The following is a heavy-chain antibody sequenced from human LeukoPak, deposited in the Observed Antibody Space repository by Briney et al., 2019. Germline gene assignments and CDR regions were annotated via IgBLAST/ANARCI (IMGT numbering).Heavy chain of an antibody. CDR3: AKSGGSGLIDY. D-gene: IGHD1-26*01. Sequence: SETLSLTCAVSGGSISSTSYYWGWIRQPPGMGLEWIGNIFYSGPTYYNPSLKSRVTISVDTSKNQFSPNLSSVTAADTAVYYCAKSGGSGLIDYWGQGTLVTVSS. J-gene: IGHJ4*02. CDR2: IFYSGPT. V-gene: IGHV4-39*01. CDR1: GGSISSTSYY.